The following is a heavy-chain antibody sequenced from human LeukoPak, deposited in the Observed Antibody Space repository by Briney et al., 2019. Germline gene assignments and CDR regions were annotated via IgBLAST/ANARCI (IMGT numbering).Heavy chain of an antibody. D-gene: IGHD1-26*01. V-gene: IGHV1-2*02. CDR3: ARRSVSGSPDAFDI. CDR1: GYTFTGYY. J-gene: IGHJ3*02. Sequence: ASVKVSFKASGYTFTGYYMHWVRQAPGQGLEWMGWINPNSGGTNYAQKFQGRVTMTRDTSISTAYMELSRLRSDDTAVYYCARRSVSGSPDAFDIWGQGTMVTVSS. CDR2: INPNSGGT.